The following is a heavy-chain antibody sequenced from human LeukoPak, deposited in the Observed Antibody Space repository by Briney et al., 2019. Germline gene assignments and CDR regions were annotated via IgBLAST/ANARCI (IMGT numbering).Heavy chain of an antibody. CDR3: AKDSGGSRYYFDY. CDR1: GFTFSNYG. J-gene: IGHJ4*02. CDR2: MWSGRSYK. Sequence: PGRSLRLSCSASGFTFSNYGMHWVRQAPGKGLEWITVMWSGRSYKYYADSVKGRFTVSRDNSKNTLYLEMNSLRVEDTAVYYCAKDSGGSRYYFDYWGQGTLVTVSS. D-gene: IGHD3-16*01. V-gene: IGHV3-30*18.